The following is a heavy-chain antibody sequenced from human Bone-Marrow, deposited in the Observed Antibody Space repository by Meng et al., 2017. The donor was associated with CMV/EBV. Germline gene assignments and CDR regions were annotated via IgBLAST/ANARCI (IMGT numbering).Heavy chain of an antibody. D-gene: IGHD3-3*01. J-gene: IGHJ6*02. CDR3: ARAMLPFRLRFVTYGMDV. V-gene: IGHV3-21*04. CDR2: ISGGGDTI. Sequence: GESLKISCAASGFTFSSYSMNWVRQAPGKGLEWISSISGGGDTIYYADSVYGRFTIPRANAENSLYLQMNSLRAEDTAIYYCARAMLPFRLRFVTYGMDVWGHGTTVTVSS. CDR1: GFTFSSYS.